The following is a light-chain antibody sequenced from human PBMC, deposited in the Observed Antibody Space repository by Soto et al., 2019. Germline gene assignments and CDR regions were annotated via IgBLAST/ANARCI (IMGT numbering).Light chain of an antibody. CDR2: DAS. CDR3: QQYDNLPLT. Sequence: IQMTQSPSSLSASIGDRVTITCHASHDIRNSLNWYQQTPGKPPKLLISDASNLEAGVPSRFSGSGFGTDFSLTILSLHPEDVATYFCQQYDNLPLTFGGGTKVEI. CDR1: HDIRNS. J-gene: IGKJ4*01. V-gene: IGKV1-33*01.